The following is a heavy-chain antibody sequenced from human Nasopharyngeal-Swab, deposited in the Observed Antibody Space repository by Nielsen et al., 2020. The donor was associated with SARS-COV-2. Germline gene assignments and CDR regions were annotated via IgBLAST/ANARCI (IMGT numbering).Heavy chain of an antibody. V-gene: IGHV4-59*01. Sequence: SETLSLTCTVSGGSISDFHWSWIRQPPGKGLEWIGYVSYSGITNYNPSLNSRVTISADSSKNQFSLELGSVTAADTAVYYCAREEYYYDSSGNYYRAFDNWGQGTLVSVSS. CDR1: GGSISDFH. CDR2: VSYSGIT. CDR3: AREEYYYDSSGNYYRAFDN. J-gene: IGHJ4*02. D-gene: IGHD3-22*01.